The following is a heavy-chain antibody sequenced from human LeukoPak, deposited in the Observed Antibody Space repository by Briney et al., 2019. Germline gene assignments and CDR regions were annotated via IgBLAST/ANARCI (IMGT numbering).Heavy chain of an antibody. D-gene: IGHD2-21*02. CDR3: VKEAPGMTVYH. V-gene: IGHV3-66*01. CDR2: IFVGNT. J-gene: IGHJ4*02. Sequence: GGSLRLSCAASGFIVRDNYMSWVRQAPGEGLEWVSVIFVGNTYYADSVKGRFTISRDISRNTVYLQMDSVGVGDTAMYYCVKEAPGMTVYHWGQGVLVTVSS. CDR1: GFIVRDNY.